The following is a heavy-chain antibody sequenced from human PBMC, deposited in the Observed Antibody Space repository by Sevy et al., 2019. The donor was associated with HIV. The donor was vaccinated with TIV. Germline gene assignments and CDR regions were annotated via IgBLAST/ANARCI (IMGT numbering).Heavy chain of an antibody. CDR3: AKELFTILGVGIYYGMDV. CDR2: ISSSSSTI. CDR1: GFTFSSYS. D-gene: IGHD3-3*01. Sequence: GGSLRLSCAASGFTFSSYSMNWVRQAPGKGLEWVSYISSSSSTIYYADSVKGRFTISGDNAKNSLYLQMNSMRAEDTAVYCCAKELFTILGVGIYYGMDVWGQGTTVTVSS. J-gene: IGHJ6*02. V-gene: IGHV3-48*01.